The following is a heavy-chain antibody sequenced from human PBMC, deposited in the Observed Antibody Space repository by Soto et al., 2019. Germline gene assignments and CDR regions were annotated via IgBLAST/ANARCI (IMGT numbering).Heavy chain of an antibody. CDR1: GFTFSSYA. V-gene: IGHV3-23*01. D-gene: IGHD3-22*01. Sequence: GGSLRLSCAASGFTFSSYAMSWVRQAPGKGLEWVSAISGSGGSTYYADSVKGRFTISRDNSKNTLYLQMNSLRAEDTAVYYCARSMWIVVVIHLFDFWGQGNLVTVSS. CDR2: ISGSGGST. CDR3: ARSMWIVVVIHLFDF. J-gene: IGHJ4*02.